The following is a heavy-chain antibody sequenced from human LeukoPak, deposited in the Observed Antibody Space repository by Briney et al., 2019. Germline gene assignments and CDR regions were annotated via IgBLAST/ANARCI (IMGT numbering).Heavy chain of an antibody. CDR1: GGSINRDY. Sequence: SETLSLTCTVSGGSINRDYWNWIRQPPGKGLEWIGYMSYSGTTNYNRSLKSRVTISVDTSKNEFSLKLSSVTAADTASYYCARTTITMLAPPSLNPWGQGPLVPVSS. D-gene: IGHD3-10*02. CDR3: ARTTITMLAPPSLNP. V-gene: IGHV4-59*01. J-gene: IGHJ5*02. CDR2: MSYSGTT.